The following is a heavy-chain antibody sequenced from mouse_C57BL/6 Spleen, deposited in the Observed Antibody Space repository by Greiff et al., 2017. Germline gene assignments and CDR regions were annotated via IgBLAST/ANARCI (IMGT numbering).Heavy chain of an antibody. J-gene: IGHJ2*01. CDR1: GYTFTSYW. D-gene: IGHD1-1*01. V-gene: IGHV1-69*01. Sequence: VQLQQPGAELVMPGASVKLSCKASGYTFTSYWMHWVKQRPGQGLEWIGEIDPSDSYTNYNQKFKGKSTLTVDKSSSTAYMQLSSLTSEDSAVYYCASQLTTVVGGYWGQGTTLTVSS. CDR3: ASQLTTVVGGY. CDR2: IDPSDSYT.